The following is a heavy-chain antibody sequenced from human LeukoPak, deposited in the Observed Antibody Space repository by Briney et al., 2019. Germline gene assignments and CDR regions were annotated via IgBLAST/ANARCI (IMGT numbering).Heavy chain of an antibody. D-gene: IGHD2-21*01. J-gene: IGHJ4*02. Sequence: ASVKVSCKASGYTFTGYYMHWVRQAPGQGLEWMGWINPNSGGTNYAQKFQGRVTMTRDTSISTAYMELSRLRSDDTAVYYCARGTPIVVVIAIRNFDYWGQGTLVTVSS. CDR2: INPNSGGT. CDR1: GYTFTGYY. CDR3: ARGTPIVVVIAIRNFDY. V-gene: IGHV1-2*02.